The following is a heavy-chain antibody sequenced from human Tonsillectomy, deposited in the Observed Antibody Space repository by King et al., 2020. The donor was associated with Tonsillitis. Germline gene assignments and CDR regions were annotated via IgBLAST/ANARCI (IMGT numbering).Heavy chain of an antibody. CDR1: GGSFSGYY. CDR2: INHSGST. V-gene: IGHV4-34*01. CDR3: ARGYRYCSGGSCYSGGNYYYYGMDV. J-gene: IGHJ6*02. Sequence: VQLQQWGAGLLKPSETLPLTCAVYGGSFSGYYWSWIRQPPGKGLEWIGEINHSGSTNYNPSLKSRVTISVDTSKNQFSLKLSSVTAADTAVYYCARGYRYCSGGSCYSGGNYYYYGMDVWGQGTTVTVSS. D-gene: IGHD2-15*01.